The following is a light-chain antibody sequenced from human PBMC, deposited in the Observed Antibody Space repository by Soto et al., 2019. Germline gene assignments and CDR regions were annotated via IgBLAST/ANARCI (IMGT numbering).Light chain of an antibody. CDR3: SSYRRGNTLVV. Sequence: QFALTQPASVSRSPGQSITISCTGTSDDVGGYNYVSWYQQHPGKTPKLMIFEVNNRPSVVSNRFSGSRSGNTASLTISGLPAEDEADYYCSSYRRGNTLVVLGVGTKLSVL. CDR2: EVN. CDR1: SDDVGGYNY. V-gene: IGLV2-14*01. J-gene: IGLJ2*01.